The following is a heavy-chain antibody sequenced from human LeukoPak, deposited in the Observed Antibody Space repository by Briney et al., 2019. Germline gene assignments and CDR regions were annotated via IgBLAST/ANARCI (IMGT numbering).Heavy chain of an antibody. J-gene: IGHJ4*02. V-gene: IGHV3-66*01. CDR1: GFTVSSNY. CDR2: IYSGGST. D-gene: IGHD6-13*01. CDR3: AKVLSSSSPDY. Sequence: GGSLRLSCAASGFTVSSNYMSWVRQAPGKGLEWVSVIYSGGSTYYADSVKGRFTISRDNSKNTLYLQMNSLRAEDTAVYYCAKVLSSSSPDYWGQGTLVTVSS.